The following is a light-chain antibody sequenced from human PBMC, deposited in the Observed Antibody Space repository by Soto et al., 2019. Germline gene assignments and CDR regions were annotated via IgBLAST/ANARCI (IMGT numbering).Light chain of an antibody. V-gene: IGLV2-8*01. Sequence: QSVLTQPPSASGSPGQSVTISCTGTSSDVGGYNFVSWYQQHPGKAPKFMIYEVSKRPSGVPDRFSGSKSGNTASLTVSGLQAEDGADYYCSSYAAGIKWVFGGGTKLTVL. CDR2: EVS. CDR3: SSYAAGIKWV. J-gene: IGLJ3*02. CDR1: SSDVGGYNF.